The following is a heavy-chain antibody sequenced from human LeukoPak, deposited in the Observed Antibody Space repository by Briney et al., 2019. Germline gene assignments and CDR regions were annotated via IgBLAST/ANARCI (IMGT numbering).Heavy chain of an antibody. D-gene: IGHD3-3*01. J-gene: IGHJ5*02. CDR1: GGTFSSYA. V-gene: IGHV1-69*04. CDR3: ARSVRVDFWSGPGKFDP. Sequence: SVKVSCKASGGTFSSYAISWVRQAPGQGLEWMGRIIPILGIANYAQKFQGRVTITADKSTSTAYMELSSLRSEDTAVYYCARSVRVDFWSGPGKFDPWGQGTLVTVSS. CDR2: IIPILGIA.